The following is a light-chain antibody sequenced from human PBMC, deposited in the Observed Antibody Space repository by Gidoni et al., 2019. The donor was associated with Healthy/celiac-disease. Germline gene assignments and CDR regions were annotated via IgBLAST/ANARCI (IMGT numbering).Light chain of an antibody. V-gene: IGLV2-14*01. J-gene: IGLJ1*01. Sequence: SALTQPASVSGSPGQSITISCTGTSSDVGGYNYVPGYQQHPGKAPKLMLYEVSNRPSGVSNRFSGSKSGNTASLTISGLQAEDEADYYCSSYTSSSTLVFGTGTKVTVL. CDR2: EVS. CDR3: SSYTSSSTLV. CDR1: SSDVGGYNY.